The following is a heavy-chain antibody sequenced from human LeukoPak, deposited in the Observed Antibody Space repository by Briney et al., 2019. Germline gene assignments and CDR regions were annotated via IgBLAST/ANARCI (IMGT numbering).Heavy chain of an antibody. Sequence: PSETLSLTCTVSGGSITDYYWNWIRQPPGKGLEWIGYISYSGGTNYNPSLNSRVTISVDTSKNVFSLDLTSVTAADTAVYYCATLDTKMEVGLDWGQGTLVTVSS. CDR2: ISYSGGT. CDR3: ATLDTKMEVGLD. CDR1: GGSITDYY. J-gene: IGHJ4*02. D-gene: IGHD3-16*01. V-gene: IGHV4-59*08.